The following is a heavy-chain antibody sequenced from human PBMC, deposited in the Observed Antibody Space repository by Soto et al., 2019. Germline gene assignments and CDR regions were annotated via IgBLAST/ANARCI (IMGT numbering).Heavy chain of an antibody. CDR2: INPSGGST. D-gene: IGHD1-26*01. V-gene: IGHV1-46*01. CDR1: GYTFTSYY. J-gene: IGHJ6*02. Sequence: ASVKVSCKASGYTFTSYYMHWVRQAPGQGLEWMGIINPSGGSTSYAQKFQGRVTMTRDTSTNTVYMELSSLRSEDTAVYYCARDPARYTVDYGMDVWGQGTTVTVSS. CDR3: ARDPARYTVDYGMDV.